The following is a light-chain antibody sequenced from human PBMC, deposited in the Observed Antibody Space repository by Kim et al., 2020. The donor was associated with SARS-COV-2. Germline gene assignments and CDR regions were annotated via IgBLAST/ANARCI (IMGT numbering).Light chain of an antibody. V-gene: IGKV1-9*01. CDR2: TAS. Sequence: DIQLTQSPSFLSASVGDRVTITCRTSQDINNYLAWYQQKPGKAPKLLIYTASTVRSGVPSRFSGSGSGTEFTLTISSLQPEDFATYYCQQLNGYPPWTFGQGTKVDIK. CDR3: QQLNGYPPWT. J-gene: IGKJ1*01. CDR1: QDINNY.